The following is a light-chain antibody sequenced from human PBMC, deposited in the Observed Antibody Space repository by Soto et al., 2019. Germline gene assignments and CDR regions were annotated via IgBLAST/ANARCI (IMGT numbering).Light chain of an antibody. Sequence: QSALTQPASVSGSPGQSITISCTGSSRDIGRYKYVSWYQQHPGKAPKLIIYEIRNRPSGISYRFSGSKSGNTASLTISGLQAEDEAYYHCSSYTTTFTWLFGGGTKLTVL. CDR1: SRDIGRYKY. CDR3: SSYTTTFTWL. J-gene: IGLJ3*02. V-gene: IGLV2-14*01. CDR2: EIR.